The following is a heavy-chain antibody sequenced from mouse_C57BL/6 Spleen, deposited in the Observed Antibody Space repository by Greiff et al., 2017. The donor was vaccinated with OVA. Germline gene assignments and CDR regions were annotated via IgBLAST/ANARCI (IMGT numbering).Heavy chain of an antibody. CDR3: ARGGTAFDY. V-gene: IGHV1-69*01. CDR2: IDPSDSYT. J-gene: IGHJ2*01. CDR1: GYTFTSYW. Sequence: QVQLQQPGAELVMPGASVKLSCKASGYTFTSYWMHWVKQRPGQGLEWIGEIDPSDSYTNYNQKFKGKSTLTVDKSSSTAYMQLSSLTSEDSAVYYCARGGTAFDYWGQGTTLTVYS. D-gene: IGHD3-3*01.